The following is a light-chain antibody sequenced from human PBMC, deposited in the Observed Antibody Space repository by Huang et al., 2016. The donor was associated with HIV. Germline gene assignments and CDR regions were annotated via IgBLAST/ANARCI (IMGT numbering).Light chain of an antibody. CDR3: QQFNSYPWT. CDR1: QGISSY. J-gene: IGKJ1*01. CDR2: AAS. V-gene: IGKV1-9*01. Sequence: IQLTQSPSFLTASVGDRVTITCRASQGISSYLGWYQQRPGKAPKFLIYAASTLQSGVPSRLSGSGSGTDFTLTISRLQPEDFATYYCQQFNSYPWTCGPGTKVEIK.